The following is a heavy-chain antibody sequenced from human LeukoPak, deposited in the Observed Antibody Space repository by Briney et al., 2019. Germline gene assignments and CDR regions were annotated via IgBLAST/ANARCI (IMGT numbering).Heavy chain of an antibody. J-gene: IGHJ4*02. CDR2: VTVSDNNT. CDR3: AMATSWYRIDH. Sequence: SGGSLSLSCAASGFPFNYYAVTWVRQAPGKGLEWVSTVTVSDNNTYYADSLQGRFTLSGDRAKNTVFLQMDSLRVGDTAVYYCAMATSWYRIDHWGQGTLVTVSS. CDR1: GFPFNYYA. V-gene: IGHV3-23*01. D-gene: IGHD6-13*01.